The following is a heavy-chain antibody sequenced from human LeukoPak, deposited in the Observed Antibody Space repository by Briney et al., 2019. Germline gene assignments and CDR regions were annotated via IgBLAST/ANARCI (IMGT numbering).Heavy chain of an antibody. J-gene: IGHJ4*02. CDR1: GGSFSGYY. V-gene: IGHV4-34*01. CDR2: INHSGNT. CDR3: ARADRAAAATFDY. Sequence: SETLSLTCAVYGGSFSGYYWSWIRQPPGKGLEWIGEINHSGNTNYNPSLTSRVNISLDTSKNQFSLKLRSVTAADTAVYYCARADRAAAATFDYWGQGTLVTVSS. D-gene: IGHD6-13*01.